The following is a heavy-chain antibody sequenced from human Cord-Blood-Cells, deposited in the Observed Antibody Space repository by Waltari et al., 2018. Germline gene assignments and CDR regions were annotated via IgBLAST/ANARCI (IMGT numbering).Heavy chain of an antibody. J-gene: IGHJ3*02. CDR3: ARGVVDPPDAFDI. CDR1: GYTFTSYA. CDR2: INAGNGNT. D-gene: IGHD2-15*01. V-gene: IGHV1-3*01. Sequence: QVQLVQSGAEVKKPGASVKVSCKASGYTFTSYAMHWVRQAPGQRLEWMGWINAGNGNTKYPQKFQGRVTITRDTSASTAYMELSSLRSEDTAVYYCARGVVDPPDAFDIWGQGTMVTVSS.